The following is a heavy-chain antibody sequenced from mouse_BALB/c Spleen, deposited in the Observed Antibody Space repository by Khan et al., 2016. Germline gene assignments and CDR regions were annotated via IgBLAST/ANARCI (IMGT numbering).Heavy chain of an antibody. D-gene: IGHD1-2*01. J-gene: IGHJ4*01. V-gene: IGHV3-2*02. CDR3: ARTPTAYYTMDY. CDR2: ISYSGST. Sequence: EVQLQESGPGLVKPSQSLSLTCTVTGYSITRDYAWNWIRQFPGNKLEWMGYISYSGSTRYYPSLKSRISFTRDTSKNQFFLQLNSVTTEDTATEYCARTPTAYYTMDYWGQGTSVTVSS. CDR1: GYSITRDYA.